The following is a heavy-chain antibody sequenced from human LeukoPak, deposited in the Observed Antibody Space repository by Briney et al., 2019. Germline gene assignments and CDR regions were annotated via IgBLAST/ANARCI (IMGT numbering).Heavy chain of an antibody. D-gene: IGHD3-3*01. J-gene: IGHJ4*02. V-gene: IGHV1-24*01. CDR2: FDLEAGET. CDR1: GYTLTELS. Sequence: ASVKVSCKVSGYTLTELSMHWVRQAPGKGLEWMGGFDLEAGETIYAQKFQGRVTMTEDTSTDTAYMELSSLRSEDTAVYYCATAAVLRFLEWLFDYWGQGTLVTVSS. CDR3: ATAAVLRFLEWLFDY.